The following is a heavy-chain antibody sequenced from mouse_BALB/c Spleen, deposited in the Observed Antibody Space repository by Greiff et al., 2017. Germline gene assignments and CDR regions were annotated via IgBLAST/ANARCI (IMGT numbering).Heavy chain of an antibody. J-gene: IGHJ3*01. Sequence: VQLQQPGAELVKPGASVKLSCKASGYTFTSYWMHWVKQRPGQGLEWIGEINPSNGRTNYNEKFKSKATLTVDKSSSTAYMQLSSLTSEDSAVYYCARGYYGSSYPFAYWGQGTPVTVSA. D-gene: IGHD1-1*01. CDR1: GYTFTSYW. V-gene: IGHV1S81*02. CDR3: ARGYYGSSYPFAY. CDR2: INPSNGRT.